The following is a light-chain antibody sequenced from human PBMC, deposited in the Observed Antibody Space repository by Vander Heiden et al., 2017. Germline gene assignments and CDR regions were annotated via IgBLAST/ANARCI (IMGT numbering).Light chain of an antibody. CDR2: DVS. V-gene: IGLV2-11*01. Sequence: QSALTQPRPVSGSPGQSVTISCTGTSSDVGGYNYVSWYQHHPGKAPRLLIYDVSQRPSGVPDRFSGSKSGNTASLTMSGLQAEDEAEYFCCSYAGTSPYVFGTGTKVTVL. J-gene: IGLJ1*01. CDR1: SSDVGGYNY. CDR3: CSYAGTSPYV.